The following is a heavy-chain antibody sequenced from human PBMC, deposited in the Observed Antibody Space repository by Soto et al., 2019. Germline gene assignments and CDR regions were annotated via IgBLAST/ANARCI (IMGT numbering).Heavy chain of an antibody. Sequence: QVQLVESGGGVVQPGRSLRLACAASGFTFSSYGMHWVRQSPGKGLAWVAVISYDGTNKYYADSVKGRFTISRDNSKNTLYLQMISLRAEDTAVYYCAKACSSSWSSYYYYGMDVWGQGTTVTVSS. CDR2: ISYDGTNK. CDR1: GFTFSSYG. V-gene: IGHV3-30*18. J-gene: IGHJ6*02. CDR3: AKACSSSWSSYYYYGMDV. D-gene: IGHD6-13*01.